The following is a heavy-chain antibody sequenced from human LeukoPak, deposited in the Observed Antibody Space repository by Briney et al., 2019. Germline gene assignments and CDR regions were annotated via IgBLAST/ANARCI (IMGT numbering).Heavy chain of an antibody. J-gene: IGHJ6*02. CDR2: ISGRGGST. V-gene: IGHV3-23*01. Sequence: GGSLRLSCAASGFTFSSYAMRWVRQAPGKGLEWVSGISGRGGSTYYADSVKGRFTISRDKSKNTLYLQMNRLRAEDTAVYYCAKAKDFWSGFGRDYYYGMDVWGQGTTVTVSS. CDR3: AKAKDFWSGFGRDYYYGMDV. CDR1: GFTFSSYA. D-gene: IGHD3-3*01.